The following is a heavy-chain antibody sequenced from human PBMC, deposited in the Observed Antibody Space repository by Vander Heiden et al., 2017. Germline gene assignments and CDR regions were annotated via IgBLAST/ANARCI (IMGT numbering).Heavy chain of an antibody. D-gene: IGHD3-3*01. Sequence: EVQLVESGGGLVKPGGSLRLSCAASEYTFSSDSMNWLRQAPGKGLGWVSSISSSSSYIYYADSVKGRFTISRDNAKNSLYLQMNSLRAEDTAVYYCARDVTIFGVVRDYYYGMDVWGQGTTVTVSS. V-gene: IGHV3-21*01. CDR3: ARDVTIFGVVRDYYYGMDV. CDR2: ISSSSSYI. J-gene: IGHJ6*02. CDR1: EYTFSSDS.